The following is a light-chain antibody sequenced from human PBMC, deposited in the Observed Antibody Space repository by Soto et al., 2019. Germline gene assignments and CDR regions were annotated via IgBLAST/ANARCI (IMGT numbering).Light chain of an antibody. CDR2: EGV. V-gene: IGLV2-23*01. CDR1: NSDVGNYNL. CDR3: CSYAGGNTYV. Sequence: QSALTQPASVSGSPGQSITISCTGTNSDVGNYNLVSWYQHLPGNAPKLIIYEGVQRPSGVSNRFSGSKSGNTASLTISGLQAEDEADFYCCSYAGGNTYVFGTGTKVTVL. J-gene: IGLJ1*01.